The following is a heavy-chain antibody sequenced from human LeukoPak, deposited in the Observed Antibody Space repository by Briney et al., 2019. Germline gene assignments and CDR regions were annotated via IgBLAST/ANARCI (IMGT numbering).Heavy chain of an antibody. CDR2: INPNSGGT. J-gene: IGHJ4*02. V-gene: IGHV1-2*02. CDR3: ARPYCSGGSCHDYFDY. Sequence: ASVKVSCKASGYTFTGYYMHWVRQAPGQGLEWMGWINPNSGGTNYAQKFQGRVTMTRDTSISTAYMELSRLRSDDTAVYYCARPYCSGGSCHDYFDYWGQGTLVSVSS. CDR1: GYTFTGYY. D-gene: IGHD2-15*01.